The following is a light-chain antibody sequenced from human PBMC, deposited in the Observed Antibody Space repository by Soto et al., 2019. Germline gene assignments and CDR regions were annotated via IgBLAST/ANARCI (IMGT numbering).Light chain of an antibody. CDR3: SSYGGSNNVI. J-gene: IGLJ2*01. CDR1: SSDVGIYNY. CDR2: EVT. Sequence: QSVLTQPPSASGSPGQSVTISCTGTSSDVGIYNYVSWYQQHPGEAPKLMIYEVTKRPSGVPDRFSGSKSGNTASLTVSGLQAEDEADYYCSSYGGSNNVIFGGGTKLTVL. V-gene: IGLV2-8*01.